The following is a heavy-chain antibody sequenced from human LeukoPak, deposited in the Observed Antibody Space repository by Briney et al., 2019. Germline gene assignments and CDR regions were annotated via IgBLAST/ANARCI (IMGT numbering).Heavy chain of an antibody. CDR1: GGSISSYY. CDR2: IYYSGST. V-gene: IGHV4-59*08. CDR3: ARHISEMAIGAFDI. Sequence: PSETLSLTCTVSGGSISSYYWSWIRQPLGKGLEWIGYIYYSGSTNYNPSLKSRVTISVDTSKNQFSLKLSSVTAADTAVYYCARHISEMAIGAFDIWGQGTMVTVSS. J-gene: IGHJ3*02. D-gene: IGHD5-24*01.